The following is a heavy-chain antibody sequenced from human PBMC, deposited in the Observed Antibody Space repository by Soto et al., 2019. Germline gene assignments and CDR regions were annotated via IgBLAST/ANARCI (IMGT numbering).Heavy chain of an antibody. V-gene: IGHV3-48*01. Sequence: GGSLRLSCAASGFTFSSYSMNWVRQAPGKGLEWVPYISSSSSTIYYADSVKGRFTISRDNAKNSLYLQMNSLRAEDTAVYYCAREARGYCSSTSCQHAFDIWGQGTMVTVS. CDR1: GFTFSSYS. J-gene: IGHJ3*02. D-gene: IGHD2-2*01. CDR3: AREARGYCSSTSCQHAFDI. CDR2: ISSSSSTI.